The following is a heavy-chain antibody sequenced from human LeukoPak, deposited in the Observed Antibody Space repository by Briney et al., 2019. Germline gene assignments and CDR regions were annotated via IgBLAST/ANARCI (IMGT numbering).Heavy chain of an antibody. Sequence: PGGSLRLSCAASGFTFSSYGMHWVRQAPGKGLEWVAFIGYDGSNKYYADSMKGRFTISRDNSKNTLYLQMNSLRAEDTAFYYCAKDRFFYDSGSKANWGQGTLVTVSS. CDR3: AKDRFFYDSGSKAN. CDR2: IGYDGSNK. V-gene: IGHV3-30*02. J-gene: IGHJ4*02. D-gene: IGHD3-22*01. CDR1: GFTFSSYG.